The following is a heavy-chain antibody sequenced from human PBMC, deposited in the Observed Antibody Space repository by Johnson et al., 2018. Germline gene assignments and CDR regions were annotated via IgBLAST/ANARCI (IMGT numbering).Heavy chain of an antibody. V-gene: IGHV3-30*03. CDR3: ARARCAGRGWYCYYYYMDV. D-gene: IGHD6-19*01. J-gene: IGHJ6*03. Sequence: VQLVETGGGVVQPGRFLRLSCAASGFTFSSYGMHWVRQAPGKGLEWVAVISYDGSNKYYADSVKGRFTISRDNSKNTLYLQMNSLKTEDTAVYFCARARCAGRGWYCYYYYMDVWGKGTTVIVSS. CDR1: GFTFSSYG. CDR2: ISYDGSNK.